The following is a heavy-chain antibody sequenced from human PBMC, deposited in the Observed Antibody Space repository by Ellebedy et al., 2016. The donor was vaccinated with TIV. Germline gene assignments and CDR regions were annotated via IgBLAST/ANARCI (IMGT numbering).Heavy chain of an antibody. V-gene: IGHV3-53*01. CDR1: GFIVSSNF. D-gene: IGHD6-6*01. CDR3: VRGNEQLGRWGAFDY. Sequence: GGSLRLSXAASGFIVSSNFMSWVRQAPGKGLEWVSVIYSGGSTYYADSVKDRFTISRDNSKNTLYLQMNSLRAEDTAVYYCVRGNEQLGRWGAFDYWGQGTLVTVSS. CDR2: IYSGGST. J-gene: IGHJ4*02.